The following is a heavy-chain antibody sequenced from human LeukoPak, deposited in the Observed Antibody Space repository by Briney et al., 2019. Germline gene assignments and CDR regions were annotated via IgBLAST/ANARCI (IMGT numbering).Heavy chain of an antibody. CDR3: ARDRGITGTTQSDY. CDR1: GFTFSSYG. V-gene: IGHV3-33*01. D-gene: IGHD1-7*01. J-gene: IGHJ4*02. CDR2: IWYDGSNK. Sequence: GGSLRLSCAASGFTFSSYGMHWVRQAPGKGLEWVAVIWYDGSNKYYADSVKGRFTISRDNSKNTLYLQMNSLRAEDTAVYYCARDRGITGTTQSDYWGQGTLVTVYS.